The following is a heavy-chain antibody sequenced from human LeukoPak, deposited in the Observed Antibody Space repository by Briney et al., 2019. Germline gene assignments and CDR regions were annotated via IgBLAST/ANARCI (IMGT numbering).Heavy chain of an antibody. CDR2: IYHSGST. Sequence: SETLSLTCTVSGGSFSSYYWGWIRQPPGKGLEWIGSIYHSGSTYYNPSLKSRVTISVDTSKNQFSLKLSSVTAADTAVYYCARGNSGYDGRTWFDPWGQGTLVTVSS. V-gene: IGHV4-38-2*02. D-gene: IGHD5-12*01. CDR1: GGSFSSYY. CDR3: ARGNSGYDGRTWFDP. J-gene: IGHJ5*02.